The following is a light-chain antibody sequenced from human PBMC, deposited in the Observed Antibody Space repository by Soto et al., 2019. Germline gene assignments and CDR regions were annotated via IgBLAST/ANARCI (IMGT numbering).Light chain of an antibody. CDR2: TAS. Sequence: DIQMTQSPSSVSASVGDRVTIICRASQGGSTWLAWYQQKPGKAPNLLIYTASSLQSGVPSRFSGSGSGTDFTLTINGLQPEDFATYYCQQAASFPITFGQGTRLEIK. J-gene: IGKJ5*01. CDR3: QQAASFPIT. V-gene: IGKV1-12*01. CDR1: QGGSTW.